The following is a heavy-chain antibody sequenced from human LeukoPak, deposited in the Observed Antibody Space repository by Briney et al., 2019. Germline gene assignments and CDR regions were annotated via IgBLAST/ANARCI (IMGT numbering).Heavy chain of an antibody. V-gene: IGHV3-74*01. CDR2: INSDGSST. D-gene: IGHD3-22*01. CDR3: GHYADYYDGSGYYPLGFADY. CDR1: GSYW. Sequence: GGSLRLSCAASGSYWVHWVRQAPGKGLVWVSHINSDGSSTTYADSVKGRFTISRDNSKNTLYLQMNSLRAEDTAVYYCGHYADYYDGSGYYPLGFADYWGQGTLVTVSS. J-gene: IGHJ4*02.